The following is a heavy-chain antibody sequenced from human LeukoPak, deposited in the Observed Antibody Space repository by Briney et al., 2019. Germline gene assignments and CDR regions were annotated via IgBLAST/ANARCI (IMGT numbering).Heavy chain of an antibody. CDR1: RFTFSTYW. CDR3: ARESEYGDYVGY. Sequence: GGSLRLSCAASRFTFSTYWMHWVRQAPGKGLEWVANINEDGSEEHYVDSVKGRFTISRDNAKNSLYLQINSLRAEDTAVYYCARESEYGDYVGYWGQGALVTVSS. CDR2: INEDGSEE. J-gene: IGHJ4*02. V-gene: IGHV3-7*01. D-gene: IGHD4-17*01.